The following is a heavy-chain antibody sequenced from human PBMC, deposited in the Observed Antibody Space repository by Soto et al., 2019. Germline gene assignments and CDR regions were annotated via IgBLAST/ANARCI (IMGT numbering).Heavy chain of an antibody. CDR3: AGFFGSYGMGV. D-gene: IGHD3-10*01. J-gene: IGHJ6*02. CDR1: GGTFSSYT. Sequence: QVQLVQSGAEVKKPGSSVKVSCKASGGTFSSYTISWVRQAPGQGLEWMGRIIPILGIPNYAQKFQGRVTITADKSTSTAYMELSSLRSEDTAVDYCAGFFGSYGMGVWGQGTTVNVSS. CDR2: IIPILGIP. V-gene: IGHV1-69*02.